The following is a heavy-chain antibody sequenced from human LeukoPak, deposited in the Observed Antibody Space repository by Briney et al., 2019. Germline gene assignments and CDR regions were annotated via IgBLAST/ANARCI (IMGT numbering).Heavy chain of an antibody. J-gene: IGHJ4*02. Sequence: ASVTVSCKASGYTFTSYYMHWVRQAPGQGLEWMGIINPSGGSTSYAQKFQGRVTMTRDTSTSTVYMELSSLRSEDTAVYYCARAEYDFWSGSPLGYWGQGTLVTVSS. CDR2: INPSGGST. D-gene: IGHD3-3*01. CDR3: ARAEYDFWSGSPLGY. CDR1: GYTFTSYY. V-gene: IGHV1-46*01.